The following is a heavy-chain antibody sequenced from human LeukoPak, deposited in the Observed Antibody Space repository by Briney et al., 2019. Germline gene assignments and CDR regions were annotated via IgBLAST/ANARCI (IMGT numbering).Heavy chain of an antibody. Sequence: PGGSLRLSYAASGCTFSSYAMSWVRQAPGKGLEWVSVISVSGGSTYYADSVKGRFSISRDNSKNTLYLQMNSLRVEDTAVYYCAKGGGATVPFDNWGQGTLVTVSS. J-gene: IGHJ4*02. CDR1: GCTFSSYA. CDR3: AKGGGATVPFDN. V-gene: IGHV3-23*01. D-gene: IGHD4-11*01. CDR2: ISVSGGST.